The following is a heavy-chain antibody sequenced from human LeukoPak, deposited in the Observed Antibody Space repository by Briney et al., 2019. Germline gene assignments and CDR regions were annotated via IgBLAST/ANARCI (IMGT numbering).Heavy chain of an antibody. J-gene: IGHJ4*02. D-gene: IGHD6-25*01. V-gene: IGHV3-11*01. CDR3: ARCSDFIDY. CDR1: GFTLSDYY. Sequence: PGGSLRLSCAASGFTLSDYYMSWIRQAPGKGLEWVSYSSSSGGTIYYADSVRGRIAIFRDNAKNALYLQMNSLRAEDTSVYYCARCSDFIDYWGQGTLVTVSS. CDR2: SSSSGGTI.